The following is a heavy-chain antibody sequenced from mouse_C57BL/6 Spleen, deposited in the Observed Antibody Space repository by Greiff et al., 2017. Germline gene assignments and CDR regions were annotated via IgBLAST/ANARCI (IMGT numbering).Heavy chain of an antibody. CDR3: ARDQDYGSSYFDD. D-gene: IGHD1-1*01. J-gene: IGHJ2*01. V-gene: IGHV5-4*01. CDR2: ISDGGCYT. Sequence: EVQVVESGGGLVKPGGSLKLSCAASGFTFSSYAMSWVRQTPEKRLEWVATISDGGCYTYYPDTVKGRFTISRDNAKNNLYLQMSHLKTEDTAMYYCARDQDYGSSYFDDWGQGTTLTVSS. CDR1: GFTFSSYA.